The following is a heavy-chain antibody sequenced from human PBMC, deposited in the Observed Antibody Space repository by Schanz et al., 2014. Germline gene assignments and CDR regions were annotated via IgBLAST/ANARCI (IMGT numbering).Heavy chain of an antibody. Sequence: QVQLLQSGAEVKKPGASVKVSCKDSGYTFTGYYMHWVRKAPGQGLEWMGRINPNSGGTNYAQKFQGRVTMTRDTSISTAYMELSSLRSDDTAVYYCARELRLEYYFDYWGQGTQVTVSS. CDR2: INPNSGGT. CDR3: ARELRLEYYFDY. CDR1: GYTFTGYY. V-gene: IGHV1-2*02. J-gene: IGHJ4*02. D-gene: IGHD4-17*01.